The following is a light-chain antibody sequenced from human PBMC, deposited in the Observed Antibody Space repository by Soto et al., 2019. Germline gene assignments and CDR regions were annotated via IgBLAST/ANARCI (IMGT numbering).Light chain of an antibody. J-gene: IGKJ1*01. CDR3: QQYGTSPQT. V-gene: IGKV3-20*01. CDR2: GAS. Sequence: EIVLTHSPATLSLSPGERTTLSCRASQSVSSSYLAWYQQKPGQAARLLIYGASSRATGIPDRFSGSGSGTDFTLTISRLEPEDFAVYYCQQYGTSPQTFGQGTKVDI. CDR1: QSVSSSY.